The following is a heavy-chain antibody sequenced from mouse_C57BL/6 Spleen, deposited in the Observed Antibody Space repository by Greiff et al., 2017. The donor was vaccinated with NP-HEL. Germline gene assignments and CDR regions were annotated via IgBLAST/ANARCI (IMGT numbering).Heavy chain of an antibody. CDR2: IYPRSGNT. V-gene: IGHV1-81*01. Sequence: QVQLKQSGAELARPGASVKLSCKASGYTFTSYGISWVKQRTGQGLEWIGEIYPRSGNTYYNEKFKGKATLTADKSSSTAYMELRSLTSEDSAVYFCARGITTVVAKAYWGQGTLVTVSA. J-gene: IGHJ3*01. CDR3: ARGITTVVAKAY. D-gene: IGHD1-1*01. CDR1: GYTFTSYG.